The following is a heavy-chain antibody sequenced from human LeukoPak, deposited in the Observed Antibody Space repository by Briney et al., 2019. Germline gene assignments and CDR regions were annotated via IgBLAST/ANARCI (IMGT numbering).Heavy chain of an antibody. V-gene: IGHV3-15*07. CDR1: GFIFTNAW. CDR3: STPSF. Sequence: PGGSLRLSCATSGFIFTNAWMKWVRQAPGKGLEWVGRIKSNTDGGTIDYAAPVKGRFTISRDDSKNTLYLQMDNLKTEDTAIYYCSTPSFWGQGTLVTVSS. CDR2: IKSNTDGGTI. J-gene: IGHJ4*02.